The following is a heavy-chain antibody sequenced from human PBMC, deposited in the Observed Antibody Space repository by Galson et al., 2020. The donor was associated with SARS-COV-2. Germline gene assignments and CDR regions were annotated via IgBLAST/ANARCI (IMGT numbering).Heavy chain of an antibody. V-gene: IGHV3-74*01. D-gene: IGHD7-27*01. CDR2: IYSEGSST. Sequence: GGSLRLSCAASGFTFSIYWMHWVRQAPGKGLVWVSRIYSEGSSTSYADSVKGRFTISGDNAKNTLYLQMNSQRAEDTAVYYCARGDMGNDYFDYWGRGTLVTVSS. J-gene: IGHJ4*02. CDR1: GFTFSIYW. CDR3: ARGDMGNDYFDY.